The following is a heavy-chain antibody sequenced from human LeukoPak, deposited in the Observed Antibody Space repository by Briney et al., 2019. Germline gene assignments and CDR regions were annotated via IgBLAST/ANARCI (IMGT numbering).Heavy chain of an antibody. D-gene: IGHD6-13*01. CDR3: ARVQEGIVAAGTRIDP. CDR2: IYYSGST. J-gene: IGHJ5*02. Sequence: SETLSLTCTVSGGSISSSSYYWGWIRQPPGKGLEWIGSIYYSGSTYYNPSLKSRVTISVDTSKNQFSLKLSSVTAADTAVYYCARVQEGIVAAGTRIDPWGQGTLVTVSS. CDR1: GGSISSSSYY. V-gene: IGHV4-39*01.